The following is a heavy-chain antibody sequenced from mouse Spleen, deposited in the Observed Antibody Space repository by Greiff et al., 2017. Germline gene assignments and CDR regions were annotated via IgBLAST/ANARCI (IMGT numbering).Heavy chain of an antibody. D-gene: IGHD1-3*01. CDR2: ISSGGSYT. CDR3: AGHSGKGYFDY. J-gene: IGHJ2*01. CDR1: GFTFSSYA. Sequence: EVKLVESGGGLVKPGGSLKLSCAASGFTFSSYAMSWVRQTPEKRLEWVATISSGGSYTYYPDSVKGRFTISRDNAKNTLYLQMSSLRSEDTAMYYCAGHSGKGYFDYWGQGTTLTVSS. V-gene: IGHV5-9-3*01.